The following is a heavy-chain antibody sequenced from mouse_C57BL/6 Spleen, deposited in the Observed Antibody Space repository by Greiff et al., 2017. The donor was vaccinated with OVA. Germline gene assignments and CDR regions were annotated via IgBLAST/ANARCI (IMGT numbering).Heavy chain of an antibody. CDR3: ARGITTVVAHWYFDV. CDR2: IDPEDGET. CDR1: GFNIKDYY. D-gene: IGHD1-1*01. V-gene: IGHV14-2*01. Sequence: EVQLQQSGAELVRPGASVKLSCTASGFNIKDYYMHWVKQRTEQGLEWIGRIDPEDGETKYAPKFQGKATITADTSSNTAYLQLSSLTSEDTAVYYCARGITTVVAHWYFDVWGTGTTVTVSS. J-gene: IGHJ1*03.